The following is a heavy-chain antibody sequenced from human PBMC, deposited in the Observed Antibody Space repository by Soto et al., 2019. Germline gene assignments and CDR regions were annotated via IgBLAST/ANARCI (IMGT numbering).Heavy chain of an antibody. D-gene: IGHD2-2*01. J-gene: IGHJ5*02. CDR3: ARGHRSSGGYCSSTSCYHWFDP. CDR1: GFTFSTYS. V-gene: IGHV3-21*01. CDR2: ISSGSSYI. Sequence: PGGSLRLSCAASGFTFSTYSMNWVRQAPGKGLEWVSSISSGSSYIYYADSLKGRFTISRDNAKNSLYLQMNSLRAEDTAVYYCARGHRSSGGYCSSTSCYHWFDPWGQGSLVTVSS.